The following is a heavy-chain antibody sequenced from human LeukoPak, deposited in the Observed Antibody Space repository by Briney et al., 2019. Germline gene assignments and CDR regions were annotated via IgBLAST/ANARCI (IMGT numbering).Heavy chain of an antibody. Sequence: GALRLSCAASGFTFSDYYMGWMRQAPGKGLEWVSYIVSSGSTMYSADSVKGRFTISRDNAKNSLSLQMNSLRAEDMAIYYCARARGSYSFDYGGQGPLVTVS. V-gene: IGHV3-11*01. D-gene: IGHD3-10*01. CDR1: GFTFSDYY. CDR2: IVSSGSTM. CDR3: ARARGSYSFDY. J-gene: IGHJ4*02.